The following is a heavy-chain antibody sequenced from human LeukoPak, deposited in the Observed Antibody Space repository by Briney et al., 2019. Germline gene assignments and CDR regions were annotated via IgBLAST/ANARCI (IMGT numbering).Heavy chain of an antibody. Sequence: PSETLSLTCAVYGGSFSGDYWSWISHPPGEGLGWSGEINPSGRTNYNPSLKSRVTISVDTSKTQFSLKLSSVTAADTAVYYCARANYYDSSGPLDYWGQGTLVTVSS. CDR1: GGSFSGDY. V-gene: IGHV4-34*01. J-gene: IGHJ4*02. CDR3: ARANYYDSSGPLDY. D-gene: IGHD3-22*01. CDR2: INPSGRT.